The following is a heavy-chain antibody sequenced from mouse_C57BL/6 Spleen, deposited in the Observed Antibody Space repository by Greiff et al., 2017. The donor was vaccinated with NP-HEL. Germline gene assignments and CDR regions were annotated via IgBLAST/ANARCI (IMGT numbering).Heavy chain of an antibody. D-gene: IGHD2-1*01. V-gene: IGHV5-17*01. CDR2: ISSGSSTI. CDR3: ARPLLWSSYAMDY. Sequence: EVHLVESGGGLVKPGGSLKLSCAASGFTFSDYGMHWVRQAPEKGLEWVAYISSGSSTIYYADTVKGRFTISRDNAKNTLFLQMTSLRSEDTAMYYCARPLLWSSYAMDYWGQGTSVTVSS. J-gene: IGHJ4*01. CDR1: GFTFSDYG.